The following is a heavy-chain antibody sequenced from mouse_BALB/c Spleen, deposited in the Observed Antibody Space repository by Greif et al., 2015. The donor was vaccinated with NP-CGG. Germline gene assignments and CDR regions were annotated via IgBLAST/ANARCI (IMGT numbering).Heavy chain of an antibody. Sequence: EVQVVESGGGLVQPGGSLKLSCAASGFTFSSYTMSWVRQTPEKRLEWVAYISNGGGSTYYPDTVKGRFTISRDNAKNTLYLQMSSLKSEDTAMYYCARYDYDAMDYWGQGTSVTVSS. V-gene: IGHV5-12-2*01. CDR3: ARYDYDAMDY. CDR2: ISNGGGST. J-gene: IGHJ4*01. CDR1: GFTFSSYT.